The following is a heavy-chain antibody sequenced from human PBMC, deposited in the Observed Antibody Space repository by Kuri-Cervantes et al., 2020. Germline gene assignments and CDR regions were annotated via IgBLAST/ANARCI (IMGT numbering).Heavy chain of an antibody. V-gene: IGHV3-15*01. CDR2: IKSKADGGTI. J-gene: IGHJ4*02. Sequence: GGSLRLSCVASGFTFSNAWMSWVRQAPGKGLEWVGRIKSKADGGTIDYATPVKGRVIISRDDSKNTLYLQMNNLKTEDTAVYFCATNLEYYFDYWGQGTLVTVSS. D-gene: IGHD5-24*01. CDR3: ATNLEYYFDY. CDR1: GFTFSNAW.